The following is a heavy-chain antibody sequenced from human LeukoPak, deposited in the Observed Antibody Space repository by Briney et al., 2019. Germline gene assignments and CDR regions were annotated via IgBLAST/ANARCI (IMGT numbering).Heavy chain of an antibody. CDR1: GFTFNNYA. V-gene: IGHV3-21*01. J-gene: IGHJ3*02. D-gene: IGHD3-22*01. Sequence: GGSLRLSCAASGFTFNNYAMTWVRQAPGKGLEWVSSISSSSSYIYYADSVKGRFTISRDNAKNSLYLQMNSLRAEDTAVYYCARGIYYYDSSGYYGDDAFDIWGQGTMVTVSS. CDR3: ARGIYYYDSSGYYGDDAFDI. CDR2: ISSSSSYI.